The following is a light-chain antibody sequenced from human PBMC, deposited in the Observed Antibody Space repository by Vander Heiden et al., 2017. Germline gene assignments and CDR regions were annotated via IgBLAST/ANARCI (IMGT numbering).Light chain of an antibody. V-gene: IGKV4-1*01. J-gene: IGKJ1*01. CDR2: CAS. CDR1: QSVLYSSNKKNY. CDR3: QQYYSTPGT. Sequence: DIMMTQSPASLPVSLGARSTIHCRSSQSVLYSSNKKNYLAWSQQQPGQRPKLLIYCASTRESGVPDRFSGSGSGTDFTLTISSLQAEDVAVYYCQQYYSTPGTFGQGTKVEIK.